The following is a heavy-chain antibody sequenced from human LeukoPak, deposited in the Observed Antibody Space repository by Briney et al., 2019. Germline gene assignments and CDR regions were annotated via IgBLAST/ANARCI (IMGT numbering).Heavy chain of an antibody. J-gene: IGHJ4*02. V-gene: IGHV5-51*01. CDR2: IYPGDSDT. Sequence: GESLKISCKGSGYSFTSYWIGWVRQMPGKGLEWMGIIYPGDSDTRYSPSFQGQVTISADKSISTAYLQWSSLKASDTAMYYCATSGRNYDFSYYFDYWGQGTLVTVSS. CDR3: ATSGRNYDFSYYFDY. CDR1: GYSFTSYW. D-gene: IGHD3-3*01.